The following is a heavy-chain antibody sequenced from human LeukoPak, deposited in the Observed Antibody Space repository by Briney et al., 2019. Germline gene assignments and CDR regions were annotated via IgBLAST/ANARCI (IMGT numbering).Heavy chain of an antibody. CDR1: GFTFSTYA. CDR3: AKDPQDFYGSSGYRPERY. Sequence: PGGSLRLSCAASGFTFSTYAMHWVRQAPGKGLEWVALISYDGSNKFYADSVKGRFTISRDNSKNTLYVQVNSLRPEDTGVYYCAKDPQDFYGSSGYRPERYWGQGTLVTVSS. V-gene: IGHV3-30-3*01. D-gene: IGHD3-22*01. J-gene: IGHJ4*02. CDR2: ISYDGSNK.